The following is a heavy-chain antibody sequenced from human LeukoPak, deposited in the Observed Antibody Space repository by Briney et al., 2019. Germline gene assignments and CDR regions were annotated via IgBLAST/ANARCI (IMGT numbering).Heavy chain of an antibody. V-gene: IGHV1-2*02. CDR2: INPKSGGT. Sequence: GASVKVSCKASGYTFTDSYMHWVRQAPGQGLEWMGWINPKSGGTNVAQYFQGRVTMTRDTSISIAYMELSRLSSDDTAIYYCASNRRYSGYDYIDFWGQGTLVTVSS. CDR1: GYTFTDSY. CDR3: ASNRRYSGYDYIDF. D-gene: IGHD5-12*01. J-gene: IGHJ4*02.